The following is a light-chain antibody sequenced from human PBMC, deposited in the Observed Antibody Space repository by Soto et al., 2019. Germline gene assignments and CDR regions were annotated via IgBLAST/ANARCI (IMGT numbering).Light chain of an antibody. CDR1: SSTIGSNT. Sequence: QSVLTQPPSASGTPGQRVTISCSGSSSTIGSNTVNWYQQLPGTAPKLLIYSNNQRPSGVPDRFSGSRSGTSASLAISGLQSEDEGDYYCAAWDDSLNGRGVFGGGTQLTVL. CDR3: AAWDDSLNGRGV. CDR2: SNN. V-gene: IGLV1-44*01. J-gene: IGLJ3*02.